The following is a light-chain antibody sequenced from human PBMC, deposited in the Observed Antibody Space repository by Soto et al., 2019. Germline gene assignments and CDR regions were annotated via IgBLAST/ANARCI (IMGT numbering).Light chain of an antibody. Sequence: DIQMTQSPSTLSASVGDRVTITCRASQSISSWLAWYQQKPGKAPKLLIYKASSLESGVPSRFSGSGSGTEFTLNISSLQPADFATYYCQQYXSYSQTFGQGTKV. CDR2: KAS. J-gene: IGKJ1*01. CDR3: QQYXSYSQT. CDR1: QSISSW. V-gene: IGKV1-5*03.